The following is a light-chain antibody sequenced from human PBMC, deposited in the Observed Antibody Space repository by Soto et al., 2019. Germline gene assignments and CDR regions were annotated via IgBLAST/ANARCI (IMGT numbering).Light chain of an antibody. Sequence: IVLTQSPATLSLSPAERPTLSCRASQSVRSYLAWYKQKPGQAPRLLIYGASNRATGIPDRFSGSGSGTDFTLTIRRLEPEDFAVYYCQHYGSSGTFGQGTKFDIK. CDR2: GAS. CDR1: QSVRSY. CDR3: QHYGSSGT. J-gene: IGKJ1*01. V-gene: IGKV3-20*01.